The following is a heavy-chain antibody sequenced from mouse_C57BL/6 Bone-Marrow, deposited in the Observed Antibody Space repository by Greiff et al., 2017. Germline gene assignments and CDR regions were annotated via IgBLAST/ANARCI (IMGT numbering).Heavy chain of an antibody. CDR2: ISIGGDYI. CDR3: TRDYGSSLYAMDY. CDR1: GFTFSSYA. V-gene: IGHV5-9-1*02. J-gene: IGHJ4*01. Sequence: LKESGEGLVKPGGSLKFSCAASGFTFSSYAMSWVRQTPEKRLEWVAYISIGGDYIYYADTVKGRFTISRDNARNTLYLQMSSLKSEDTAMYYCTRDYGSSLYAMDYWGQGTSVTVSS. D-gene: IGHD1-1*01.